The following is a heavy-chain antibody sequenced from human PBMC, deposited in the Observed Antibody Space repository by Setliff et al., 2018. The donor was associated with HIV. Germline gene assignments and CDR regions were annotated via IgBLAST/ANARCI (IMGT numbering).Heavy chain of an antibody. CDR1: GFTFSSYA. CDR3: ARDASISSPYDAFDI. CDR2: LSSNGGNT. J-gene: IGHJ3*02. Sequence: EGSLRLSCAASGFTFSSYAMHWVRQAPGKGLEYVSSLSSNGGNTYYASSLKGRFTISRDNSKNTLYLQMGSLRAEDMAVYYCARDASISSPYDAFDIWGQGTMVTVSS. V-gene: IGHV3-64*01. D-gene: IGHD6-6*01.